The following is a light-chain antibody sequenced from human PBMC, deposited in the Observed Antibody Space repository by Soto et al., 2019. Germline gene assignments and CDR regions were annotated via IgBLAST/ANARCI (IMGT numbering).Light chain of an antibody. CDR3: QQYDDYPLT. J-gene: IGKJ4*01. CDR2: EAS. CDR1: QSISTR. Sequence: DIQVTQSTSTLSASVGDRVTITCRASQSISTRLAWYQQKPGKAPKLLIYEASSLESGVPSRFGGSGSGTEFTLTISSLQPDDFATYFCQQYDDYPLTFGGGTKVDIK. V-gene: IGKV1-5*03.